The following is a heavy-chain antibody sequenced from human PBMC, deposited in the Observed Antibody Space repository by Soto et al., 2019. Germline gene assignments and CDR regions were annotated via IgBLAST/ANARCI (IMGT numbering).Heavy chain of an antibody. D-gene: IGHD3-9*01. CDR2: IKSDGLRT. J-gene: IGHJ5*02. Sequence: HPGGSLRLSCAASGFTFSNYWMHWVRQAPGKGLVWVSRIKSDGLRTSYADSVKGRFTISRDNAKNTLYLQMNSLRAEDTAVYYCARGPYYDIAGGWFDPWGQGTLVTVSS. CDR3: ARGPYYDIAGGWFDP. V-gene: IGHV3-74*01. CDR1: GFTFSNYW.